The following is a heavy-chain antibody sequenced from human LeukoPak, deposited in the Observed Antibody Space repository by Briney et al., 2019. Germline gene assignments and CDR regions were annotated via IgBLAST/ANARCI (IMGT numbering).Heavy chain of an antibody. CDR2: IYSGSST. CDR3: ARDFKLGSGYYGMGV. CDR1: VFTVSSSY. Sequence: GGSLRFSGAAAVFTVSSSYISCVRQAPGKGLEWASVIYSGSSTYYADSVKGRFTISRDNSKNTLYLQMNSLRAEDTAVYYCARDFKLGSGYYGMGVWGQGTTVTAS. V-gene: IGHV3-66*01. J-gene: IGHJ6*01. D-gene: IGHD7-27*01.